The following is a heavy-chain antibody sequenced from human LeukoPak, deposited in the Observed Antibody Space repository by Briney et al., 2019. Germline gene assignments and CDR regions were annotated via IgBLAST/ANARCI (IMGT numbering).Heavy chain of an antibody. CDR2: ISGDGGST. CDR3: AKDIEEAMVTYYLDY. V-gene: IGHV3-43*02. D-gene: IGHD5-18*01. Sequence: GGSLRLSCAASGFTFDDYAMHWVRQAPGKGLEWVSLISGDGGSTYYADSVKGRFTLSRDNSKNSLYLQMNSLRTEDTALYYCAKDIEEAMVTYYLDYWGQGTLVTVSS. CDR1: GFTFDDYA. J-gene: IGHJ4*02.